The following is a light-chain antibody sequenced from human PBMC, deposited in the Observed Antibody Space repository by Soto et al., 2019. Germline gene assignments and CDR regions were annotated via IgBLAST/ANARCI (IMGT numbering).Light chain of an antibody. CDR3: QTWGTGIRPVV. CDR1: SGHSSYA. J-gene: IGLJ2*01. Sequence: QSVLTQSPSASASLGASVKLTCTLSSGHSSYAIAWHQQQPEKGPRYLMKLNSDGSHSKGDGIPDRFSGSISGAERYLTISSLQSEDEADYYCQTWGTGIRPVVFGGGTKLTVL. CDR2: LNSDGSH. V-gene: IGLV4-69*01.